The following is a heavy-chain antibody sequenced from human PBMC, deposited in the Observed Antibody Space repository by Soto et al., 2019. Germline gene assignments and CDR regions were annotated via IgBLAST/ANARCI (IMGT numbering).Heavy chain of an antibody. J-gene: IGHJ4*02. V-gene: IGHV3-23*01. CDR1: EFTFSNYA. CDR2: ISYGGGTT. Sequence: GGSLRLSCAAPEFTFSNYAMSWVRQAPGKGLEWVSAISYGGGTTYYADSVKGRFTISRDNSKNTLYLQMNSLRAEDTAVYYCAKNPGYYYDSTGYHFDYWRQGTLVTVSS. D-gene: IGHD3-22*01. CDR3: AKNPGYYYDSTGYHFDY.